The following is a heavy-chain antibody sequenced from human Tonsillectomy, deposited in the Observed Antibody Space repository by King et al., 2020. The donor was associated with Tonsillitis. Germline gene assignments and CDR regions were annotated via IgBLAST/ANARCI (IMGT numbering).Heavy chain of an antibody. J-gene: IGHJ4*02. V-gene: IGHV4-4*07. CDR2: IYTSGNT. CDR1: GGSISSYY. CDR3: ARETRELRFFDF. Sequence: VQLQESGPGLVKPSETLSLTCTVSGGSISSYYWSWIRQPAGKGLEWIGRIYTSGNTNYNPSLKSQVTMSVDTSKNQFSLNLTSVTAADTAVYYCARETRELRFFDFWGQGTLVTVSS. D-gene: IGHD1-7*01.